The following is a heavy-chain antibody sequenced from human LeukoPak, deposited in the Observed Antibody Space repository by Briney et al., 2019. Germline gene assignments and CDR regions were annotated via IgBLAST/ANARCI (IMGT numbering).Heavy chain of an antibody. CDR2: IIPIFGTA. J-gene: IGHJ6*02. Sequence: SVKVSCKASGGTFSSYAISWVRQAPGQGLEWMGGIIPIFGTANYAQKFQGRVTITADESTSTAYMELSSLRSEDTAVYYCAIYCSSTSCYDYYYYGMDVWGQGTTVTVSS. CDR3: AIYCSSTSCYDYYYYGMDV. CDR1: GGTFSSYA. V-gene: IGHV1-69*13. D-gene: IGHD2-2*01.